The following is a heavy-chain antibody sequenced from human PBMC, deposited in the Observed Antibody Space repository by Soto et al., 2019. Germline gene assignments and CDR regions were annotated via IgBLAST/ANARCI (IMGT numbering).Heavy chain of an antibody. CDR2: IKSKTDGGTT. D-gene: IGHD3-3*01. J-gene: IGHJ6*02. Sequence: WVRQAPGKGLEWVGRIKSKTDGGTTDYAAPVKGRFTISRDDSKNTLYLQMNSLKTEDTAVYYCTTLSITIFGVVLMDVWGQGTTVTVSS. V-gene: IGHV3-15*07. CDR3: TTLSITIFGVVLMDV.